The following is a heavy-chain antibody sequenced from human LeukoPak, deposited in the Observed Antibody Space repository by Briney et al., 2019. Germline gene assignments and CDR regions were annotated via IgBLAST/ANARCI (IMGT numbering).Heavy chain of an antibody. V-gene: IGHV4-34*01. CDR1: GGSFSGYY. CDR3: AREINNNFDY. Sequence: PSETLSLTCAVYGGSFSGYYWSWIRQPPGKGLEWIGEINHSGSTNYNPSLKSRVTISVDTSKNQFSLKLSSVTAADTAVYYCAREINNNFDYWGQGTLATVSS. D-gene: IGHD1-14*01. J-gene: IGHJ4*02. CDR2: INHSGST.